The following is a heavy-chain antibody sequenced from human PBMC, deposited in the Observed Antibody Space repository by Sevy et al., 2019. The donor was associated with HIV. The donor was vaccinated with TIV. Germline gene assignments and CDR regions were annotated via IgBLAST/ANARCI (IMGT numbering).Heavy chain of an antibody. CDR1: GYTVTGYY. J-gene: IGHJ4*02. V-gene: IGHV1-2*02. CDR2: SNPNSGGT. CDR3: TRGPSGFSGSDLAY. D-gene: IGHD3-22*01. Sequence: ASVKVSCKASGYTVTGYYMHWVRQAPGLGLEWMGWSNPNSGGTKYAQKFQGRVTMTRDTSISTAYMELSRLKSDDTAVYYCTRGPSGFSGSDLAYWGQRTLVTVSS.